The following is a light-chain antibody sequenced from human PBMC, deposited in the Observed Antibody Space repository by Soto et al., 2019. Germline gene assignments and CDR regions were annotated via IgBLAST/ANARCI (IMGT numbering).Light chain of an antibody. CDR3: SSYTSSSSVV. J-gene: IGLJ2*01. V-gene: IGLV2-14*01. CDR1: SSDVGGYNY. CDR2: DVS. Sequence: QSALTQPASVSGSPGQSITISCTGTSSDVGGYNYVSWYQQHPGKAPKLMIYDVSNRPSGVSNRFSGSKSGNTASLTISGLQAYDEADYYCSSYTSSSSVVFGGGTQLTV.